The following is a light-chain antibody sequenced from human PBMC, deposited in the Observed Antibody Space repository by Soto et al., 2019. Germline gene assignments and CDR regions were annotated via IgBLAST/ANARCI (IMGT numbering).Light chain of an antibody. J-gene: IGKJ5*01. CDR2: GAS. CDR1: QSVSSSF. V-gene: IGKV3-20*01. CDR3: QQYGSSPLIT. Sequence: EIVMTQSPGTLSLSPGERATLSCRASQSVSSSFLSWYQQKPGHAPRLLIYGASSRATGIPDRFSGSGSGTDFTLTISRLEPEDFAVYYCQQYGSSPLITFGQGTQLEIK.